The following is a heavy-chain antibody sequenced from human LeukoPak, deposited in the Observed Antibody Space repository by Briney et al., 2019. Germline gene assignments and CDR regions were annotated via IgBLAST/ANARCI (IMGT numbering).Heavy chain of an antibody. CDR1: GGTFSSYA. V-gene: IGHV1-69*05. J-gene: IGHJ4*02. CDR2: IIPIFGTA. CDR3: ARGRYQLRTDY. D-gene: IGHD2-2*01. Sequence: SVKVSCKASGGTFSSYAISWVRQAPGQGLEWMGRIIPIFGTANYAQKLQGRVTMTTDTSTSTAYMELRSLRSDDTAVYYCARGRYQLRTDYWGQETLVTVSS.